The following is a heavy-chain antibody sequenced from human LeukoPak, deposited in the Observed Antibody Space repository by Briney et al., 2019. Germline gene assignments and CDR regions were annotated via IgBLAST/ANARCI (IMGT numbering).Heavy chain of an antibody. V-gene: IGHV5-51*01. J-gene: IGHJ2*01. CDR3: ARFGYSTSLDFYLDV. D-gene: IGHD6-13*01. Sequence: GESLKISCQASGFTFTNYWIAWVRQMPGKGLEWMGIVHAGDSDARYSPSFQDQVTMSADKSISTAYLQWNSLRASDSAMYFRARFGYSTSLDFYLDVWGRGTLVAVSS. CDR2: VHAGDSDA. CDR1: GFTFTNYW.